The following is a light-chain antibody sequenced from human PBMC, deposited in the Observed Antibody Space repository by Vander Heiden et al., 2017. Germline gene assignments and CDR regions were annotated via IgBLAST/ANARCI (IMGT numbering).Light chain of an antibody. CDR2: AAS. CDR3: LLSYSIPYT. CDR1: QSIASY. J-gene: IGKJ2*01. V-gene: IGKV1-39*01. Sequence: DIQMTQSPSSLSASVGDRVTITCRASQSIASYLHWYQQKPGKAPKLLIYAASSLQSGVPSRFSGSGSGTDFTLTLSSLQPEDFATYNCLLSYSIPYTFGQGTNLEIK.